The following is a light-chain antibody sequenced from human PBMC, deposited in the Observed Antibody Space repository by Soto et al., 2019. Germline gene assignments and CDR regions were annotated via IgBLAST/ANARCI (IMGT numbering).Light chain of an antibody. CDR1: QSVGDS. J-gene: IGKJ4*01. V-gene: IGKV3-11*01. CDR3: QQRSNWPLT. Sequence: EIVLTQSPGTLSLFPGERATLSCRASQSVGDSLAWYQQKPGQAPRLLIYDASNRATGIPARFSGSGSGTDFALTISRLEPEDFAVYYCQQRSNWPLTFGGGTKVEIK. CDR2: DAS.